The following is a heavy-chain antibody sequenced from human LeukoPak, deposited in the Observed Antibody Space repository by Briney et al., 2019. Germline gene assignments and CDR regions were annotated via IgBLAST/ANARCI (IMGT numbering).Heavy chain of an antibody. V-gene: IGHV1-18*01. J-gene: IGHJ4*02. D-gene: IGHD4-17*01. CDR2: ITAYNGNA. Sequence: ASVKVSCKASGYTFTSYGISWVRQAPGQGLEWMGWITAYNGNANYAQNLQGRVTMTTDTSTSTAYMELRSLRSDDTAVYYCARDRMRTTVTTTFDYWGQGTLVTVSS. CDR3: ARDRMRTTVTTTFDY. CDR1: GYTFTSYG.